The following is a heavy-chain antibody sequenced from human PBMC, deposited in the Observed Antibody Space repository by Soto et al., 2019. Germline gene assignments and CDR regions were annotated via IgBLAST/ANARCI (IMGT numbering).Heavy chain of an antibody. V-gene: IGHV1-2*02. CDR1: GYSFIGYY. J-gene: IGHJ4*02. Sequence: ASVKVSCKASGYSFIGYYIHWVRQAPGQGLEWMGWMTPNSGGTDYAQKFQGRVTMTWDTSISTAYMELNSLSSDDTAVYYCARASMIVERFDFWGQGTQVTVSS. CDR3: ARASMIVERFDF. CDR2: MTPNSGGT. D-gene: IGHD3-22*01.